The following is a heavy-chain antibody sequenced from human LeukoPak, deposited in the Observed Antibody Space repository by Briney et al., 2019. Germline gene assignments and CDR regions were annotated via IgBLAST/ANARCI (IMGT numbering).Heavy chain of an antibody. CDR2: ISGKSDNS. CDR1: GFVFSSYA. D-gene: IGHD3-9*01. CDR3: ARGNFDWSTDY. Sequence: GGSLRLSCAASGFVFSSYAFNWVRQAPGKGLEWVSFISGKSDNSYYADSVEGRFTVSRDNAKNSLFLQLNSLRAEDTAVYYCARGNFDWSTDYWGQGTLVTVSS. J-gene: IGHJ4*02. V-gene: IGHV3-21*01.